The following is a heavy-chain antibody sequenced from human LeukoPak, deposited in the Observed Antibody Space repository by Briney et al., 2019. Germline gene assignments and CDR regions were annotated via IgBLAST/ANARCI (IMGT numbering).Heavy chain of an antibody. D-gene: IGHD1-26*01. CDR3: ARDSDSGTSWTNWFDP. CDR2: INPNSGDT. V-gene: IGHV1-2*02. CDR1: GYTFTDYY. Sequence: ASVNVSSKLSGYTFTDYYMHWVRQAPGQGLQWMEWINPNSGDTNYAKNFQGRVTMTRDTSISTAYMELSRLRSGDTAMYYCARDSDSGTSWTNWFDPWGQGTLVTVSS. J-gene: IGHJ5*02.